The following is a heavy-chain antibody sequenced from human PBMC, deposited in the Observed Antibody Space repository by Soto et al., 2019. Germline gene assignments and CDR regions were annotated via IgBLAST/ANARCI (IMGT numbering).Heavy chain of an antibody. CDR1: GFTFNNAW. J-gene: IGHJ4*02. V-gene: IGHV3-23*01. D-gene: IGHD3-16*01. CDR3: AKMFEGRTFDY. Sequence: GGSLRLSCVASGFTFNNAWMNWVRQAPGKGLEWVSAISGSGGSTYYADSVKGRFTISRDNSKNTLYLQMNSLRAEDTAIYYCAKMFEGRTFDYWGQGTLVTVSS. CDR2: ISGSGGST.